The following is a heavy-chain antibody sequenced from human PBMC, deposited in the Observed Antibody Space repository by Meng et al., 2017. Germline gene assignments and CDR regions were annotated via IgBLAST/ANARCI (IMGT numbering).Heavy chain of an antibody. CDR2: ISSRGGTK. D-gene: IGHD3-10*01. J-gene: IGHJ4*02. Sequence: GESLKISCAASGFTFSDFEMNWVRQAPGKGLEWVSYISSRGGTKYYADSVKDRFTISRDNAKSSLYLQMNSLRAEDTAVYYCARELTIHYYGSGSPQDGFDYWGQGTLVTVSS. CDR1: GFTFSDFE. V-gene: IGHV3-48*03. CDR3: ARELTIHYYGSGSPQDGFDY.